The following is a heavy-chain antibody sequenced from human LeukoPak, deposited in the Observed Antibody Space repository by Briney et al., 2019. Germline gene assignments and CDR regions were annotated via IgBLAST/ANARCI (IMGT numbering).Heavy chain of an antibody. D-gene: IGHD3-3*01. CDR3: ARHVVRYYDFWSAYSDV. J-gene: IGHJ3*01. CDR2: VYPRAADT. CDR1: GYNFTNYL. V-gene: IGHV5-51*01. Sequence: GESLKISRKTSGYNFTNYLIAWVRQMPGKGLEWMGIVYPRAADTRISTIFQGQVTFSADKSISTAYLQWSRLQASDSTMYYCARHVVRYYDFWSAYSDVWGHGTMVTVSS.